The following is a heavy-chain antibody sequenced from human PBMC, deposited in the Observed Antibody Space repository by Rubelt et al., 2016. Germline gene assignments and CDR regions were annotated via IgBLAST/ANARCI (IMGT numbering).Heavy chain of an antibody. Sequence: EVQLVESGGGLVQPGGSLRLSCVASGFTFSNYAMHWVRQATGKGLEWVSGIGTAEDTYYPDSVRGRFTISRDDAGNTLYLQMNSLRVEDTTVYYCARVSMGWELRSYFDYWGQGTLVTVSS. V-gene: IGHV3-13*04. J-gene: IGHJ4*02. D-gene: IGHD1-26*01. CDR2: IGTAEDT. CDR1: GFTFSNYA. CDR3: ARVSMGWELRSYFDY.